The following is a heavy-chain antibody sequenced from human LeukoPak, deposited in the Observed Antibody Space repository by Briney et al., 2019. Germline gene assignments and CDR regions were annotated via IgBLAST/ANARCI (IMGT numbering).Heavy chain of an antibody. CDR2: INPNSGGT. CDR3: ARDYGDYASAFDI. J-gene: IGHJ3*02. V-gene: IGHV1-2*02. CDR1: GYTFTGYY. D-gene: IGHD4-17*01. Sequence: ASVKVSCKASGYTFTGYYMHWVRQAPGQGLEWRGWINPNSGGTNYAQKFQGRVTMTRDTSISTAYMELSRLRSDDTAVYYCARDYGDYASAFDIWGQGTMVTVSS.